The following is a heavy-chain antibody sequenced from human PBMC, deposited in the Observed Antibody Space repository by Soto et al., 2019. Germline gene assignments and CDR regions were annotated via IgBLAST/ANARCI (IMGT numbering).Heavy chain of an antibody. CDR1: GGSISSSSYY. CDR3: ARHANSGYDFAFDI. Sequence: SETLSLTCTVSGGSISSSSYYWGWIRQPPGKGLEWIGSIYYSGSTYYNPSLKSRVTISVDTSKNQFSLKLSSVTAADTAVYYCARHANSGYDFAFDIWGQGTMVTVSS. D-gene: IGHD5-12*01. J-gene: IGHJ3*02. CDR2: IYYSGST. V-gene: IGHV4-39*01.